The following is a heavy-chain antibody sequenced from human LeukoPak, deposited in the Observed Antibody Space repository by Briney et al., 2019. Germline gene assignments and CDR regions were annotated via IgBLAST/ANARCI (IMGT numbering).Heavy chain of an antibody. CDR1: GFTFSSYA. Sequence: PGGSLRLSCAASGFTFSSYAMSWVRQAPGKGLECVSAISGSGGSTYYADSVKGRFTISRDNSKNTLYLQMNSLRAEDTAVYYCAKDVGSVYSSSVSYFDYWGQGTLVTVSS. CDR3: AKDVGSVYSSSVSYFDY. D-gene: IGHD6-6*01. CDR2: ISGSGGST. V-gene: IGHV3-23*01. J-gene: IGHJ4*02.